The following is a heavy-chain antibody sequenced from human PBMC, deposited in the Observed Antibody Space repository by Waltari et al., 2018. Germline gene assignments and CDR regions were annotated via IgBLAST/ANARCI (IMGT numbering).Heavy chain of an antibody. V-gene: IGHV3-21*02. Sequence: KLVASGGGLARPGESLTLSCEASELAIGKYTMNWLRQSPGRGLEWISSIDGNSGDIKYADSVKGRFAISRDDAKRSLYLHMNSLRVEDTAIYICAKDPAPESWGSWFDTWGQGIVVTVSS. D-gene: IGHD3-16*01. CDR2: IDGNSGDI. J-gene: IGHJ5*02. CDR3: AKDPAPESWGSWFDT. CDR1: ELAIGKYT.